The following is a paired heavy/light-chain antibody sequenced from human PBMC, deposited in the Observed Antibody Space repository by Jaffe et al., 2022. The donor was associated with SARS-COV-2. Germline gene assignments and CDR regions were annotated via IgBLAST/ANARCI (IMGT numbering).Heavy chain of an antibody. CDR2: IYYTGTT. D-gene: IGHD6-13*01. CDR3: ARKAAADNYYYYGMDV. J-gene: IGHJ6*02. Sequence: QLQLQESGPGLVKPSETLSLTCTVSGGSISSSSYHWGWIRQPPGKGLEWIGSIYYTGTTYYNPSLKSRVTMSIDTSKNQFSLKLSSVTAADTAVYYCARKAAADNYYYYGMDVWGQGTTVTVSS. CDR1: GGSISSSSYH. V-gene: IGHV4-39*01.
Light chain of an antibody. CDR1: QDIRKD. CDR2: DAS. V-gene: IGKV1-33*01. Sequence: DIQMTQSPSSLSASVGDRVTITCQASQDIRKDLNWYQQKPGKAPKLLIYDASNLETGVPSRFSGSGSGTDFSFTISSLQPEDFATYYCQQYDNRGITFGPGTTVDIK. J-gene: IGKJ3*01. CDR3: QQYDNRGIT.